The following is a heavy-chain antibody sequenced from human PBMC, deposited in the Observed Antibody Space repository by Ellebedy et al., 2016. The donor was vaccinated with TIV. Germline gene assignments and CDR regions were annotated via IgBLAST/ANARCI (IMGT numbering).Heavy chain of an antibody. CDR2: INHSGST. D-gene: IGHD3-10*01. J-gene: IGHJ4*02. Sequence: SETLSLTCAVYGGSFSGYYWSWIRQPPGKGLEWIGEINHSGSTNYNPSLKSRVAISVDTSKNQFSLKLSSVTAADTAVYYCARGLPDPLWFGELLNFDYWGQGTLVTVSS. CDR1: GGSFSGYY. CDR3: ARGLPDPLWFGELLNFDY. V-gene: IGHV4-34*01.